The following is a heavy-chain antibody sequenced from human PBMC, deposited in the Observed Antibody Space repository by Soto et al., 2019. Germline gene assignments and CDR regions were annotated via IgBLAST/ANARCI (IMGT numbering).Heavy chain of an antibody. J-gene: IGHJ4*02. V-gene: IGHV4-59*01. CDR3: ARARGGYFHY. D-gene: IGHD3-10*01. CDR1: GDSISSYY. Sequence: QAQLQESGPGLVKPSETLSLTCTVSGDSISSYYWSWIRQPPGKGLEWIGYIYYSGSTNYNPSLKSRVTISVDTSKNQFSLKLSSVTAADTAVYYCARARGGYFHYWGQGTLVTVSS. CDR2: IYYSGST.